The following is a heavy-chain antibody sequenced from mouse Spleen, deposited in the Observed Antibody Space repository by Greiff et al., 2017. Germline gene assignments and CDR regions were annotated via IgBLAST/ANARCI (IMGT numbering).Heavy chain of an antibody. J-gene: IGHJ4*01. CDR2: ISSGSSTI. D-gene: IGHD2-1*01. CDR3: ACNYHYAMDY. Sequence: EVKLMESGGGLVQPGGSRKLSCAASGFTFSSFGMHWVRQAPEKGLEWVAYISSGSSTIYYADTVKGRFTISRDNPKNTLFLQMTSLRSEDTAMYYCACNYHYAMDYWGQGTSVTVSS. V-gene: IGHV5-17*02. CDR1: GFTFSSFG.